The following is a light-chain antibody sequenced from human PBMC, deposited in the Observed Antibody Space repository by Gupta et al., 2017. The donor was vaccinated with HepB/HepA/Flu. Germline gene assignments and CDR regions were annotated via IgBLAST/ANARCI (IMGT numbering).Light chain of an antibody. CDR1: QSVNTN. CDR3: RQDNYWPGT. J-gene: IGKJ1*01. CDR2: SAS. Sequence: ETVMTQSPATLSVSPGEGATLSCRASQSVNTNLAWYQQKPGQAPRLLIYSASTRATGIPVRFSGSGSGTEFTLTISSLQSEDFAVYYCRQDNYWPGTFGQGTKMEIK. V-gene: IGKV3-15*01.